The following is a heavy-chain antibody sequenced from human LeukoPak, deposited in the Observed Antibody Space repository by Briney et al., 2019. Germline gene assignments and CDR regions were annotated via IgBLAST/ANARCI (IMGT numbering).Heavy chain of an antibody. V-gene: IGHV4-38-2*02. CDR1: GYSISSGYY. Sequence: PSETLSLTCTVSGYSISSGYYWGWIRQPPGKGLEWIGSIYHSGSTYYNPSLKSRVTISVDTSKNQFSLKLSSVTAADTAVYYCARLYSNYDLRARRSSKVPHPSKRQYNWFDPWGQGTLVTVSS. D-gene: IGHD4-11*01. J-gene: IGHJ5*02. CDR3: ARLYSNYDLRARRSSKVPHPSKRQYNWFDP. CDR2: IYHSGST.